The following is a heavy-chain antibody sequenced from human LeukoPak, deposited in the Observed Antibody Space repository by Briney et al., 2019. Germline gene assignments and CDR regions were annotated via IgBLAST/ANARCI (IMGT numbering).Heavy chain of an antibody. V-gene: IGHV1-46*01. D-gene: IGHD3-10*01. CDR2: INPSGGST. CDR3: ARDEYYYGSGSYYNLDY. J-gene: IGHJ4*02. CDR1: GYTFTSYY. Sequence: ASVKVSCKASGYTFTSYYMHWVRQAPGQGLEWMGIINPSGGSTSYAQKFQGRVTMTRDMSTSTVYMELSSLRSEDTAVYYCARDEYYYGSGSYYNLDYWGQGTLVTVSS.